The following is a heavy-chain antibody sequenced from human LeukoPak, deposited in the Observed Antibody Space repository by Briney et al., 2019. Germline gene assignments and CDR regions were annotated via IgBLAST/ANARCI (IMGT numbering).Heavy chain of an antibody. D-gene: IGHD4-17*01. V-gene: IGHV4-59*12. CDR1: GGSISSYY. CDR3: ARDRDSDGDYAGWFDP. Sequence: PSETLSLTCTVSGGSISSYYWSWIRQPPGKGLEWIGYIYYSGSTNYNPSLKSRVTISVDTSKNQFSLKLSSVTAADTAVYYCARDRDSDGDYAGWFDPWGQGTLVTVSS. CDR2: IYYSGST. J-gene: IGHJ5*02.